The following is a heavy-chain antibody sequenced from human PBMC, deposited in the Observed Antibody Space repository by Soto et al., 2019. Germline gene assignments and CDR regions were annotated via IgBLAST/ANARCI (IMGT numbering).Heavy chain of an antibody. V-gene: IGHV3-33*01. D-gene: IGHD6-13*01. CDR3: ARSSSSWSSDY. CDR1: GFTFSGYG. Sequence: GGSLRLSCAASGFTFSGYGMHWVRQAPGKGLEWVAVIWYDGSNKYYADSVKGRFTISRDNSKNTLYLQMNSLRAEDTAVYYCARSSSSWSSDYWGQGTLVTVSS. CDR2: IWYDGSNK. J-gene: IGHJ4*02.